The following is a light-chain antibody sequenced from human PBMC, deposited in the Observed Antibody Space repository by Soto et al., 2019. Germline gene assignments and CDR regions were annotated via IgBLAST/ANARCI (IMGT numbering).Light chain of an antibody. J-gene: IGLJ2*01. Sequence: QSALTQTASVSGSPGQSITISCTGTSSDVGGYNFVSWYQQHPGKAPKLIIHEVTNRLSGVSGRFSGSKSGNTAFLTISGLQAEDEAVYYCSSYGGSNNYVLFGGGTKVTV. CDR2: EVT. CDR3: SSYGGSNNYVL. V-gene: IGLV2-14*03. CDR1: SSDVGGYNF.